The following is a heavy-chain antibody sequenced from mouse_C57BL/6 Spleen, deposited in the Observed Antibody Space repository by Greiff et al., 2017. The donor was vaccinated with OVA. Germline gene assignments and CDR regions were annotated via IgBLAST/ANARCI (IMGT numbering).Heavy chain of an antibody. CDR1: GFTFSSYG. J-gene: IGHJ3*01. CDR3: ARQGGAY. V-gene: IGHV5-6*01. Sequence: EVKLQESGGDLVKPGGSLKLSCAASGFTFSSYGMSWVRQTPDKRLEWVATISSGGSYTYYPDSVKGRFTISRDNAKNTLYLQMSSLKSEDTAMYYCARQGGAYWGQGTLVTVSA. CDR2: ISSGGSYT.